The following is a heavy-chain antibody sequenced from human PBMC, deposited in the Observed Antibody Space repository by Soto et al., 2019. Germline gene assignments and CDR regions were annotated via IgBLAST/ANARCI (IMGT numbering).Heavy chain of an antibody. V-gene: IGHV4-4*02. J-gene: IGHJ4*02. CDR2: IYHSGST. D-gene: IGHD5-12*01. Sequence: SETLSLTCAVSGGSISSSNWWSWVRQPPGKGLEWIGEIYHSGSTNYNPSLKSRVTISVDKSKNQFSLKLSSVTAADTAVYYCARGGYSGYDGVLFDYWGQGTLVTVSS. CDR3: ARGGYSGYDGVLFDY. CDR1: GGSISSSNW.